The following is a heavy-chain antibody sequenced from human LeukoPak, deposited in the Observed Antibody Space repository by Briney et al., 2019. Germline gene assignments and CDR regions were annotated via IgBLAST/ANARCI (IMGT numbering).Heavy chain of an antibody. D-gene: IGHD2-15*01. V-gene: IGHV1-69*06. CDR1: GGTFSSYA. CDR3: ARAPVVVAATGYYYYYMDV. J-gene: IGHJ6*03. Sequence: SVKVSCKASGGTFSSYAISWVRQAPGQGLEWMGGIIPIFGTANYTQKFQGRVTITADKSTSTAYMELSSLRSEDTAVYYCARAPVVVAATGYYYYYMDVWGKGTTVTVSS. CDR2: IIPIFGTA.